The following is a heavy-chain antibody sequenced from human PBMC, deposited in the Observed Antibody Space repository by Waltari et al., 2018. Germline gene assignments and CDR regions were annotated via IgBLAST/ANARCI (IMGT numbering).Heavy chain of an antibody. V-gene: IGHV4-34*01. J-gene: IGHJ4*02. D-gene: IGHD3-22*01. CDR1: GGSFSGYY. Sequence: QVQLQQWGAGLLKPSATLSLTCAVYGGSFSGYYWSWIRQPPGKGLEWIGEINHSGSTNYNPSLKSRVTISVDTSKNQFSLKLSSVTAADTAVYYCARVLYYDSSGSGFDYWGQGTLVTVSS. CDR3: ARVLYYDSSGSGFDY. CDR2: INHSGST.